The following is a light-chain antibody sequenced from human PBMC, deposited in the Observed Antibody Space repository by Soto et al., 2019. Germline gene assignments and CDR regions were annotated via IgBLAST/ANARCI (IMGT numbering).Light chain of an antibody. J-gene: IGKJ1*01. CDR2: KAS. CDR1: QSISSW. CDR3: QPYDSYWT. V-gene: IGKV1-5*03. Sequence: DIQMTQSPSTLSASVGDRVTITCRASQSISSWLAWYQQKPGKAPKLLIYKASSLESGVPSSFSGSESGTEFTLTISSLQPDDFATYYCQPYDSYWTFGQGTKVEIK.